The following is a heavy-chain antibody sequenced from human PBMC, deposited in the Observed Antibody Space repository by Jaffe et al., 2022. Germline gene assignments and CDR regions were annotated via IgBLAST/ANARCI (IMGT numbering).Heavy chain of an antibody. J-gene: IGHJ5*02. CDR1: GFSFSDYE. CDR3: ARDGHSSGRYSWFDP. V-gene: IGHV3-48*03. Sequence: EVQLVESGGGLAQPGGSLRLSCAASGFSFSDYEMNWVRQAPGKGLEWLSHIGGSGSSIYYADSVKGRFTISRDNAKNSLYLQMNSLRAEDTAVYYCARDGHSSGRYSWFDPWGQGTLVTVSS. CDR2: IGGSGSSI. D-gene: IGHD3-10*01.